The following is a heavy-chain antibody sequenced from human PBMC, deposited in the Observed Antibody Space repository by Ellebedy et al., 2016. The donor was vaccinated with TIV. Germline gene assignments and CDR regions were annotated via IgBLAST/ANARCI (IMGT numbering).Heavy chain of an antibody. J-gene: IGHJ4*02. D-gene: IGHD5-12*01. CDR3: ARLDSGYDFVFDS. CDR2: VYYSGTT. V-gene: IGHV4-39*01. Sequence: MPSETLSLTCTVSGGSISNSNYYWGWIRQPPGMGLEWIGSVYYSGTTYYNPSLKSRVTISVDTSKNQFSLKLTSVTAADTAMYYCARLDSGYDFVFDSWGQGTLVPVSA. CDR1: GGSISNSNYY.